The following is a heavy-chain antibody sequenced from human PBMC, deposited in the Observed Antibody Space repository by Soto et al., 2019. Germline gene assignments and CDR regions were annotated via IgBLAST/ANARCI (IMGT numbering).Heavy chain of an antibody. CDR1: GYTFTSYG. J-gene: IGHJ4*02. CDR3: ATGDYYDSSGYHSVDY. CDR2: ISAYNGNT. Sequence: ASVKVSCKAPGYTFTSYGISWVRQAPGQGLEWMGWISAYNGNTNYAQKLQGRVTMTTDTSTSTAYMELRSLRSDDTAVYYCATGDYYDSSGYHSVDYWGQGTLVTVSS. D-gene: IGHD3-22*01. V-gene: IGHV1-18*01.